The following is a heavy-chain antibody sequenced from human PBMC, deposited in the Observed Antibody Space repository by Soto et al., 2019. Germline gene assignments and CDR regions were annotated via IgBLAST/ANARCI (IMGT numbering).Heavy chain of an antibody. CDR3: ARTSIFGVVLNAFDI. CDR2: TSYSGST. D-gene: IGHD3-3*01. CDR1: GGSFSGGGYY. J-gene: IGHJ3*02. Sequence: SETLSLTCTVSGGSFSGGGYYWSWIRQHPGKGLEWMGYTSYSGSTKYKPSLQSRITISVETSKDQFSLRLTSVTAADTAIYFCARTSIFGVVLNAFDIWGQGTLVTVS. V-gene: IGHV4-31*03.